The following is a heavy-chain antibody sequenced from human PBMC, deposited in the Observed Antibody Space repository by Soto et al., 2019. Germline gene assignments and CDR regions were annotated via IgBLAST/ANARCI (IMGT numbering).Heavy chain of an antibody. CDR1: GGSFSGYY. Sequence: KTSETLSLTCAVYGGSFSGYYWSWIRQPPGKGLEWIGEINHSGSTNYNPSLKSRVTISVDTSKNQFSLKLSSVTAADTAVYYCASQGIEYSSSSGYYYYGMDVWGQGTTVTVSS. V-gene: IGHV4-34*01. J-gene: IGHJ6*02. D-gene: IGHD6-6*01. CDR3: ASQGIEYSSSSGYYYYGMDV. CDR2: INHSGST.